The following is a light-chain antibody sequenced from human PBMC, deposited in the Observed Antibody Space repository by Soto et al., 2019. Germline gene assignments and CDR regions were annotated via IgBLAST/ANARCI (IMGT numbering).Light chain of an antibody. J-gene: IGKJ5*01. V-gene: IGKV3-15*01. CDR1: QSVSSN. CDR3: QQFNYWPPIT. CDR2: GAS. Sequence: EIVLTQSPATLSASPGERATLSCRASQSVSSNLAWYQQKPGRAPRLLIYGASTRATGIPARFSGSGSGTEFTLTISSLQPEDFAVYYCQQFNYWPPITFGQGTRLEI.